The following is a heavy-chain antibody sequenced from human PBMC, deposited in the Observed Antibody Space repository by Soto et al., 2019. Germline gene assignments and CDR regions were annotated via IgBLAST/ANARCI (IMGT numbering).Heavy chain of an antibody. CDR1: GYPFTSYG. Sequence: ASVKVSCKTSGYPFTSYGINWVRQAPGQGPEWMGWISAYDDKTIYSQKFQGRVTLTADTSTTTAYMELRGLRFDDTAVYYCARLGYYDSSHATAFDIWGQGTMVTVSS. CDR2: ISAYDDKT. V-gene: IGHV1-18*01. D-gene: IGHD3-22*01. CDR3: ARLGYYDSSHATAFDI. J-gene: IGHJ3*02.